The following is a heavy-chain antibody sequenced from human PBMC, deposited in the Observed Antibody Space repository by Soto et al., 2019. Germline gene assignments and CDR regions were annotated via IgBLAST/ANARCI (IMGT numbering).Heavy chain of an antibody. CDR2: IKPISDIT. Sequence: ASVKVSCKASGDTFGRFTINWVRQAPGQGLEWMGGIKPISDITNYAQRFQGRVTFTADASTSTVYLEPSSLRSEDTAMYYCARDPSTINKLIGVWFDPWGQGTLVTVS. J-gene: IGHJ5*02. V-gene: IGHV1-69*13. CDR3: ARDPSTINKLIGVWFDP. D-gene: IGHD4-4*01. CDR1: GDTFGRFT.